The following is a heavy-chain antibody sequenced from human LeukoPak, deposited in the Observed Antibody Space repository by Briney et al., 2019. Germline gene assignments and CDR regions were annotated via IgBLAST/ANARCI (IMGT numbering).Heavy chain of an antibody. V-gene: IGHV3-23*01. CDR3: AKDLYPVATSAFDI. D-gene: IGHD5-12*01. CDR1: GFTFNTYA. Sequence: GGSLRLSCAASGFTFNTYAMSWVRQAPGKGLEWVSDINGSGDRTYYADSVKGRFTISRENSKNTLYLQMKSLRAEDTAVYYCAKDLYPVATSAFDIWGRGTMVTVSS. CDR2: INGSGDRT. J-gene: IGHJ3*02.